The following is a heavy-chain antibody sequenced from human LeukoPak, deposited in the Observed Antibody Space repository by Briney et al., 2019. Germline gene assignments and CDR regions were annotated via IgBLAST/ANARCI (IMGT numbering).Heavy chain of an antibody. D-gene: IGHD6-19*01. Sequence: PGGSLRLSCAASGFTVSSSYMSWVRQAPGKGLEWVSVIFASNITSYADSVRGRFTISRDNSKNTLYLQMNSLRAEDTAVYYCARGAVAGGYWGQGTLVTVSS. CDR1: GFTVSSSY. J-gene: IGHJ4*02. CDR2: IFASNIT. CDR3: ARGAVAGGY. V-gene: IGHV3-53*01.